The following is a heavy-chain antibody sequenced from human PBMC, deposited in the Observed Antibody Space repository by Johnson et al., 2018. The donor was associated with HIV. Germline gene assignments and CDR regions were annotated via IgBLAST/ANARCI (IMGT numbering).Heavy chain of an antibody. V-gene: IGHV3-30*04. Sequence: QVQLVESGGGLVQPGRSLRLSCAASGFTFTSYAMHWVRQAPGKGLEWVAVVSYDGSTKYYADSVKGRFTISRDNSENTLYLQMNSLRAEDTAVYYCTRESTEAFDIWGQGTMVTVSS. CDR2: VSYDGSTK. CDR3: TRESTEAFDI. J-gene: IGHJ3*02. CDR1: GFTFTSYA. D-gene: IGHD1-14*01.